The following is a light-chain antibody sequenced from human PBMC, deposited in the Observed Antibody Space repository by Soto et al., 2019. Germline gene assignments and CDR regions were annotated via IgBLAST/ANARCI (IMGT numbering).Light chain of an antibody. CDR3: QQRSNWPPGLT. V-gene: IGKV3-11*01. Sequence: EIVLTQSPATLSLSPGERATLSCRASQSVSSYLAWYQQKPGQAPRLLMYDASNRATGIPVRFSGSGSGTDFTLTNGSLEPEDFAVYYCQQRSNWPPGLTFGGGTKVEIK. CDR1: QSVSSY. CDR2: DAS. J-gene: IGKJ4*01.